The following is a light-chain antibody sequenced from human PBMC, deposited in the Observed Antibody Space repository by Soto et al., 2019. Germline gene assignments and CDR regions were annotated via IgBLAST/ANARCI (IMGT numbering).Light chain of an antibody. V-gene: IGLV2-11*01. Sequence: QSALTQPRSVSGSPGQSVTISCIGTSSDVGGYTFVSWYQQHPGKAPKLMIYDVNKRPSGVPDRFSGSKSGNTASLTISGLQTYDEADYYCSSFAGTYNWVFGGGTQLTVL. CDR1: SSDVGGYTF. J-gene: IGLJ3*02. CDR2: DVN. CDR3: SSFAGTYNWV.